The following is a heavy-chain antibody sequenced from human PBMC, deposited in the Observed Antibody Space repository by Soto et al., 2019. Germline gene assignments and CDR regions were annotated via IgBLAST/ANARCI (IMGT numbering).Heavy chain of an antibody. D-gene: IGHD3-3*02. J-gene: IGHJ6*02. CDR2: ISYDGSNK. CDR1: GFTFSSYG. Sequence: QVQLVESGGGVVQPGRSLRLSCAASGFTFSSYGMHWVRQAPGKGLEWVAVISYDGSNKYYADSVKGRFTISRDNSKNTLYLQMNSLRAEDTAVYYCAKDLKLGSLTYYYYGMDVWGQGTTVTVSS. V-gene: IGHV3-30*18. CDR3: AKDLKLGSLTYYYYGMDV.